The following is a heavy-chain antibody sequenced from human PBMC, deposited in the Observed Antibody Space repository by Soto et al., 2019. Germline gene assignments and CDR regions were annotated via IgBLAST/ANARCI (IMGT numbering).Heavy chain of an antibody. CDR1: GFTFSDYY. CDR3: ARDLYSTQWPAVPYYYYMDV. J-gene: IGHJ6*03. Sequence: GGSLRLSCAASGFTFSDYYMSWIRQAPGKGLEWVSYISSSGSTIYYADSVKGRFTISRDNAKNSLYLQMNSLRAEDTAVYYCARDLYSTQWPAVPYYYYMDVWGKGTTVTVSS. V-gene: IGHV3-11*01. CDR2: ISSSGSTI. D-gene: IGHD6-13*01.